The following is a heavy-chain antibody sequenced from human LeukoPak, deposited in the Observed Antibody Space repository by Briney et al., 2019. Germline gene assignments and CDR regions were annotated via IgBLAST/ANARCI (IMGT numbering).Heavy chain of an antibody. CDR3: AKDRAAAGPASWYY. CDR2: ISGNGGST. D-gene: IGHD6-13*01. Sequence: HSGGSLRLSCAASGFTFTDYWMSWLRQAPGKGLEWVSTISGNGGSTYYADSVKGRFTISRDNSQNTLYLQMNSLRAEDTAVYYCAKDRAAAGPASWYYWGQGTLVTVSS. V-gene: IGHV3-23*01. J-gene: IGHJ4*02. CDR1: GFTFTDYW.